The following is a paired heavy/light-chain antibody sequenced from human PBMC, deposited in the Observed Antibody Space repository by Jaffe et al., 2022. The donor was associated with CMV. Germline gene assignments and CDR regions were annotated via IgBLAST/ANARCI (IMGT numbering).Heavy chain of an antibody. J-gene: IGHJ3*01. V-gene: IGHV5-51*01. Sequence: EVQLVQSGAEVKKPGESLKISCEGSGYSFTNYWIAWVRQMPGKGLEWMGIIYPGDSHTKYGPSFQGQVTISADKSVSTAYLQWSSLKPSDTAIYYCGRRYSYYDSSGTQRWTAFDVWGQGTMVTVSS. CDR1: GYSFTNYW. CDR2: IYPGDSHT. CDR3: GRRYSYYDSSGTQRWTAFDV. D-gene: IGHD3-22*01.
Light chain of an antibody. CDR1: QSVSNN. CDR3: QQYSIWPLT. Sequence: EIVMTQSPATLSVSPGERATLSCRASQSVSNNLAWYQQKPGQAPRLLIYGASTRATGIPAWFSGSGSGTEFTLTISSLQSEDFAVYYCQQYSIWPLTFGPGTKVDIK. CDR2: GAS. J-gene: IGKJ3*01. V-gene: IGKV3-15*01.